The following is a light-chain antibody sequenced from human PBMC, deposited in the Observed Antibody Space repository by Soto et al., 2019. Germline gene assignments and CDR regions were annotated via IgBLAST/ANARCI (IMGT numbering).Light chain of an antibody. CDR3: QQYGSSQT. J-gene: IGKJ1*01. CDR2: GAS. CDR1: QSVSSSY. V-gene: IGKV3-20*01. Sequence: EIVLTQSPGTLSLSPGERATLSCRASQSVSSSYLAWYQQKLGQVPRLLIYGASSRATDIPDRFSGSGSGTDFTLTISRLEPEDFAVYYCQQYGSSQTFGQGTKVEIK.